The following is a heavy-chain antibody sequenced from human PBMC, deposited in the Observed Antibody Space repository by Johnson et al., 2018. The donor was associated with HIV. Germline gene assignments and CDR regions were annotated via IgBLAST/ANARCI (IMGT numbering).Heavy chain of an antibody. V-gene: IGHV3-30*02. CDR3: ARDWNHWNYGLPDAFDI. CDR2: IRYDGSNK. Sequence: QVQLVESGGGVVQPGGSLRLSCAASGFTFSSYGMHWVRQAPGKGLVWVAFIRYDGSNKYYADSVKGRFTISRDNSKNTLYLQMNSLRAEDTAVYYCARDWNHWNYGLPDAFDIWGQGTMVTVSS. CDR1: GFTFSSYG. D-gene: IGHD1-7*01. J-gene: IGHJ3*02.